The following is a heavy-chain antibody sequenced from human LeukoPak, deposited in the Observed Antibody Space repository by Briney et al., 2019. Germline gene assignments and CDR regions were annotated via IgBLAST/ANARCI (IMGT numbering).Heavy chain of an antibody. CDR2: ISWNSGSI. V-gene: IGHV3-9*01. Sequence: QPGRSLRLSCAASGFTFDDYAMHWVRQAPGKGLEWVSGISWNSGSIGYADSVKGRFTISRDNAKNSLYLQMNSLRAEDTAVYYCAREPTLLSWFDPWGQGTLVTASS. J-gene: IGHJ5*02. CDR3: AREPTLLSWFDP. CDR1: GFTFDDYA.